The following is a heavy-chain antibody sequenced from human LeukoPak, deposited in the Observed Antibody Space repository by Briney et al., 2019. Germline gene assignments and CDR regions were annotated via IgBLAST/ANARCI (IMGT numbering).Heavy chain of an antibody. CDR1: GGSFSGYY. CDR3: ARQQGGYNSMPYYYYYYMDV. CDR2: INHSGST. V-gene: IGHV4-34*01. J-gene: IGHJ6*03. Sequence: TPSETLSLTCAVYGGSFSGYYWSWIRQPPGKGLEWIGEINHSGSTNYNPSLKSRVTISVDTSKNQFSLKLSSVTAADTAVYYCARQQGGYNSMPYYYYYYMDVWGKGTTVTISS. D-gene: IGHD5-24*01.